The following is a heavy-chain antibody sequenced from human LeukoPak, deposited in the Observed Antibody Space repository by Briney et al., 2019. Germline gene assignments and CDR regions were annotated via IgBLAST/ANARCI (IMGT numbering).Heavy chain of an antibody. CDR3: ARHALLGYCSSTSCYTTDYYYYMDV. V-gene: IGHV3-7*01. CDR2: IKQDGSEK. CDR1: GFTFSSYW. Sequence: GGSLRLSCAASGFTFSSYWMSWVRQAPGKGLEWVANIKQDGSEKYYVDSVRGRFTISRDKAKNSLYLQMNSLRAEDTAVYYCARHALLGYCSSTSCYTTDYYYYMDVWGKGTTVTVSS. J-gene: IGHJ6*03. D-gene: IGHD2-2*02.